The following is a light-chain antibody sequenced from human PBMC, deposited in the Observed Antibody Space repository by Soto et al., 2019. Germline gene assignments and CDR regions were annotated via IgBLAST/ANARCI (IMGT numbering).Light chain of an antibody. CDR2: GAS. J-gene: IGKJ1*01. CDR3: LQHYSYPWT. CDR1: QSVSSSY. Sequence: EIVLTQSPGTLSLSPGERATLSCRASQSVSSSYLAWYQQKPGQAPRLLIYGASSRATGIPDRFSGSGSGTDFTLTISRLEPEDFATYYCLQHYSYPWTFGQGTKVEIK. V-gene: IGKV3-20*01.